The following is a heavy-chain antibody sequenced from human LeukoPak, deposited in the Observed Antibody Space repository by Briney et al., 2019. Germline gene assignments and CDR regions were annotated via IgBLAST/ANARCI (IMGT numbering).Heavy chain of an antibody. D-gene: IGHD5-12*01. V-gene: IGHV3-30*18. J-gene: IGHJ4*02. CDR3: AKVRGYSKTYFDY. CDR2: ISYDGSNE. Sequence: GGSLRLSCAASGFTFSSYGMHWVRQAPGKGLEWVAVISYDGSNEYYADSVKGRFTISRDNSKNTLYLQMNSLRAEDTAVYYCAKVRGYSKTYFDYWGQGTLVTVSS. CDR1: GFTFSSYG.